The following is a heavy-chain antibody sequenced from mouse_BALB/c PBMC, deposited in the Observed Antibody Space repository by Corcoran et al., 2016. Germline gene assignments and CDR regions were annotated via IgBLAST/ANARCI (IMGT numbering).Heavy chain of an antibody. Sequence: QVQLQQSGAELMKPGASVKISCKATGYTFSSYWIEWVKQRPGHGLEWIGEILPGSGGTNYNEKFKGKATFTADTSSNTAYMQLSSLTSEDSAVYYCARYGNSLYAMDYWGQGTSVTVSS. CDR3: ARYGNSLYAMDY. CDR1: GYTFSSYW. D-gene: IGHD2-1*01. J-gene: IGHJ4*01. CDR2: ILPGSGGT. V-gene: IGHV1-9*01.